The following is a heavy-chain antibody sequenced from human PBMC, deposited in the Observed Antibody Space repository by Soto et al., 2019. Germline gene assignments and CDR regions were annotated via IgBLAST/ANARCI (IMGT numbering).Heavy chain of an antibody. CDR2: VYPGGTT. CDR3: ARQTLYSSGPQTN. D-gene: IGHD2-8*01. J-gene: IGHJ4*02. CDR1: GLNVRSNY. V-gene: IGHV3-53*01. Sequence: EVQLVESGGGVIQPGGSLRLSCAASGLNVRSNYMSWVRQAPGKGLEWVSVVYPGGTTYYKHSVKGRFTISRANSKNTLHLQMGSLGAEDRAVYYCARQTLYSSGPQTNWGQGTLVTVSS.